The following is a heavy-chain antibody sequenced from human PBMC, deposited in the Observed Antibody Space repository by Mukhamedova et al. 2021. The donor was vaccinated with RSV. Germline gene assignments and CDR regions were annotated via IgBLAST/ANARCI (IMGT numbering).Heavy chain of an antibody. D-gene: IGHD3-9*01. J-gene: IGHJ5*01. CDR3: AKEATGYFDFES. V-gene: IGHV3-23*01. Sequence: GGGTYYADSVKGRFTLSRDDSKNTLTLQMNSLRVEDTALYYCAKEATGYFDFESWGQGVLVTVSS. CDR2: GGGT.